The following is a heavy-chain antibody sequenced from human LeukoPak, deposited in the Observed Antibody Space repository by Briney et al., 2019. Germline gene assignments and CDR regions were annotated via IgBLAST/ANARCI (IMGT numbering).Heavy chain of an antibody. Sequence: QPGRARRLSCAASGFTFSSYAMHWVRQGPGKGLELVAGIAYDGSNKYYAGCVKGRFTISRDNTKNTMSMHMTSLRVEDTAAYYCARGVATVTTGRPSYNWFDPWGQGPVVTVSS. V-gene: IGHV3-30-3*01. J-gene: IGHJ5*02. CDR2: IAYDGSNK. CDR3: ARGVATVTTGRPSYNWFDP. D-gene: IGHD4-17*01. CDR1: GFTFSSYA.